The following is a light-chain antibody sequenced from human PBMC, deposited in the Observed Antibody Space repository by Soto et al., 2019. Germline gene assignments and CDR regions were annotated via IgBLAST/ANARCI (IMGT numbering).Light chain of an antibody. CDR2: AAS. J-gene: IGKJ2*01. CDR3: QQIKSYPYT. V-gene: IGKV1-9*01. Sequence: IQLTQSPSSLSASVGDRVTITCRASQGISSYLAWYQQNPGKAPKLLISAASTLQSGVPSRFSGSGSGTDFTLTISSLQPEDFATYYCQQIKSYPYTFGQGTKLEIK. CDR1: QGISSY.